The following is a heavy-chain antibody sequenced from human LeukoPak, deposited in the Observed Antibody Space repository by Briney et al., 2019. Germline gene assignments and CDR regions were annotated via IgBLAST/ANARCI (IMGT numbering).Heavy chain of an antibody. CDR3: ATGALGFANWFDP. J-gene: IGHJ5*02. Sequence: PSETLSLTCAVYGGSLSGYYWSWIRQPPGKGLEWIGEINHSGSTNYNPSLKSRVTISVDTSKNQFSLKLSSVTAAATAVYYCATGALGFANWFDPWGQGTLVTVSS. V-gene: IGHV4-34*01. D-gene: IGHD3-10*01. CDR1: GGSLSGYY. CDR2: INHSGST.